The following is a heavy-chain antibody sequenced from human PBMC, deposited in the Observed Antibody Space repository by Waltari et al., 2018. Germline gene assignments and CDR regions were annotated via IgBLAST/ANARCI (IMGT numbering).Heavy chain of an antibody. D-gene: IGHD4-4*01. J-gene: IGHJ4*02. CDR1: GFTFSSYS. CDR2: ISSSSSYI. CDR3: ARDGDYSNYNSDY. V-gene: IGHV3-21*01. Sequence: EVQLVESGGGLVKPGGSLRLSCAASGFTFSSYSMNWVRQAPGKGLEWVASISSSSSYIYYADAVNGRFTISRDNAKNSLYLQMNSLRAEDTAVYYCARDGDYSNYNSDYWGQGTLVTVSS.